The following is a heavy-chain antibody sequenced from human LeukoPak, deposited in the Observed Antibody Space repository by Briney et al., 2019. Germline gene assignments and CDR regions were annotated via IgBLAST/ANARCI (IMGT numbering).Heavy chain of an antibody. J-gene: IGHJ6*03. CDR3: ARSVVVVYYYMDV. CDR1: GGSISSSSYY. D-gene: IGHD2-15*01. V-gene: IGHV4-39*07. Sequence: PSETLSLTCTVSGGSISSSSYYWGWLRQPPGKGLEWIGSIYYSGSAYYNPSLKSRVTISVDTSKNQFSLKLSSVTAADTAVYYCARSVVVVYYYMDVWGKGTTVTVSS. CDR2: IYYSGSA.